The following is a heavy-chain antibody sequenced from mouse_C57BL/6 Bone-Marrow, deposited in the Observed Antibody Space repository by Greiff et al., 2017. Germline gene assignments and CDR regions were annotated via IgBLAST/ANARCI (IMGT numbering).Heavy chain of an antibody. CDR2: INPYNGGT. D-gene: IGHD1-1*01. V-gene: IGHV1-19*01. J-gene: IGHJ1*03. Sequence: VQLQQSGPVLVKPGASVKMSCKASGYTFTDYYMNWVKQSHGKSLEWIGVINPYNGGTSYNQKFKGKATLTVDKSSSTAYMELNSLTSEDSAVYYCAREGGSSYGEYFDVWGTGTTVTVSS. CDR3: AREGGSSYGEYFDV. CDR1: GYTFTDYY.